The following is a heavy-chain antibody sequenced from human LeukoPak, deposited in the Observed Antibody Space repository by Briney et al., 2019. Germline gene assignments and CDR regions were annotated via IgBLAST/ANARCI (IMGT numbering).Heavy chain of an antibody. V-gene: IGHV3-23*01. CDR1: GFTFSNFA. CDR3: ARDGKRNWNDVGHFDY. D-gene: IGHD1-1*01. CDR2: ITGSHGPT. J-gene: IGHJ4*02. Sequence: GSLRLSCAASGFTFSNFAMTWVRQAPGKGLEWVSSITGSHGPTYNTDSVKGRFTISRDNAKNSLYLQMNSLRAEDTAVYYCARDGKRNWNDVGHFDYWGQGTLVTVSS.